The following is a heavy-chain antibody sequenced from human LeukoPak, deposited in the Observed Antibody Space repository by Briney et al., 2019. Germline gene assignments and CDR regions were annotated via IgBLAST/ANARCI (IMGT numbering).Heavy chain of an antibody. CDR3: ARFSSGSYYYYYMDV. CDR2: INPNSGGT. CDR1: GYTFTGYY. D-gene: IGHD6-19*01. V-gene: IGHV1-2*06. J-gene: IGHJ6*03. Sequence: ASVKVSCKASGYTFTGYYMHWVRQAPGQGLEWMGRINPNSGGTNYAQKFQGRVTMTRDTSISTAYMELSRLRSDDTAVYYCARFSSGSYYYYYMDVWGKGTTVTVSS.